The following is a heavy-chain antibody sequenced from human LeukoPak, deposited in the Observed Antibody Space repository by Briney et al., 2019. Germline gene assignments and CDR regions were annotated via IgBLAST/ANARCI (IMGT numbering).Heavy chain of an antibody. CDR1: GGTFSSYA. CDR2: IIPIFGTA. D-gene: IGHD5-24*01. V-gene: IGHV1-69*13. Sequence: ASVKVSCKASGGTFSSYAISWVRRAPGQGLEWMGGIIPIFGTANYAQKFQGRVTITADESTSTAYMELSSLRSEDTAVYYCARDVDGGIYYYYMDVWGKGTTVTVSS. CDR3: ARDVDGGIYYYYMDV. J-gene: IGHJ6*03.